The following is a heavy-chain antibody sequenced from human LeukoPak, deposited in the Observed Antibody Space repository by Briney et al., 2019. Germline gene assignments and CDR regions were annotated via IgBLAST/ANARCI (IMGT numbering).Heavy chain of an antibody. Sequence: PSETLSLTCAVYGGSFSGYYWSWIRQPPGKGLEWIGEINHSGSTNYNPSLKSRVTISVDTSKNQFSLKLSSVTAADTAVYYCARPAVVTAALDIWGQGTIVTVSS. V-gene: IGHV4-34*01. CDR2: INHSGST. CDR1: GGSFSGYY. J-gene: IGHJ3*02. CDR3: ARPAVVTAALDI. D-gene: IGHD2-2*01.